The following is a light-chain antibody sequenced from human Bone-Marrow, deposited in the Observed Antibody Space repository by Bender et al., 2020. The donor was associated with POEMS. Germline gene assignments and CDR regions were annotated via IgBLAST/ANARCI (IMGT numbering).Light chain of an antibody. Sequence: QSALTQPASVSGSPGQSITVSCTGTNGDVGGDNYVSWPQQYPGKAPKLMIFNVHYRPAGVYKRFSGSKSGTTASLTISGLQAEDEASYYCSSFTSANTWVFGGGTTLTVL. CDR2: NVH. CDR1: NGDVGGDNY. V-gene: IGLV2-14*01. CDR3: SSFTSANTWV. J-gene: IGLJ3*02.